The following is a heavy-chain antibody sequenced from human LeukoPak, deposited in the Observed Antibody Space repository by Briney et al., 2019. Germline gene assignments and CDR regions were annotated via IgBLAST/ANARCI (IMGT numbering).Heavy chain of an antibody. V-gene: IGHV3-30*18. CDR3: AKNVDTAMDGMINY. CDR2: ISYDGSNK. Sequence: GGSLRLSCAASGFTFSSYGMHWVRQAPGKGLEWVAVISYDGSNKYYADSVKGRFTISRDNSKNTLYLQMNSLRAEDTAVYYCAKNVDTAMDGMINYWGQGTLVTVSS. J-gene: IGHJ4*02. CDR1: GFTFSSYG. D-gene: IGHD5-18*01.